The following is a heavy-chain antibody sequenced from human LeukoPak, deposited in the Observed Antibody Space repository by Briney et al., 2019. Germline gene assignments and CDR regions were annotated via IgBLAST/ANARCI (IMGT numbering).Heavy chain of an antibody. CDR2: INHSGST. D-gene: IGHD5/OR15-5a*01. CDR3: ARYLRESDYYYYYGMDV. CDR1: GGSFSGYY. Sequence: SETLSLTCAVYGGSFSGYYWSWIRQPPGKGLEWIGEINHSGSTNYNPSLKSRVTISVDTSKNQFSLKLSPVTAADTAVYYCARYLRESDYYYYYGMDVWGQGTTVTVSS. V-gene: IGHV4-34*01. J-gene: IGHJ6*02.